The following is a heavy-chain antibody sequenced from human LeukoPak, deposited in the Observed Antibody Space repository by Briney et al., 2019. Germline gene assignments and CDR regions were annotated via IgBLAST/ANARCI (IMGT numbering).Heavy chain of an antibody. CDR1: GYTFTNYA. J-gene: IGHJ4*02. Sequence: ASVKVSCKASGYTFTNYAVNWMRQAPGQRLEWMGWINAYNGDTEYSQKFQGRVTITRDTSASTAYMELSTLRSEDTAVYYCARGSSSDWPLEYWGRGILVTVSS. V-gene: IGHV1-3*01. CDR2: INAYNGDT. CDR3: ARGSSSDWPLEY. D-gene: IGHD6-19*01.